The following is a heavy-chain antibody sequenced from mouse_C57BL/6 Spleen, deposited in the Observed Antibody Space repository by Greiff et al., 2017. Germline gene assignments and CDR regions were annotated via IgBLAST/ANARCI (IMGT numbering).Heavy chain of an antibody. CDR2: IYPGGGDT. CDR1: GYAFSSSW. V-gene: IGHV1-82*01. CDR3: ARSPMDY. J-gene: IGHJ4*01. Sequence: QVQLQQSGPELVKPGASVKISCKASGYAFSSSWMNWVKQRPGKGLEWIGRIYPGGGDTNYNGKFKGKATLTADNSSSTAYMQLSSLTSEDSAVYFCARSPMDYWGQGTSVTVSS.